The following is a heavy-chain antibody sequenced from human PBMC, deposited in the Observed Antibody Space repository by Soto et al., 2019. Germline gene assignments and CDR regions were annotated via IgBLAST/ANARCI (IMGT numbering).Heavy chain of an antibody. Sequence: LLKVACKGAGYGFSGYYMHWLRQTPGQGLEWMGWINPNSGGTNYAQKFQGWVTMTRDTSISTAYMELSRLRSDDTAVYYCARDLGGSYHDAFAIWGQGTMVTVSS. D-gene: IGHD1-26*01. J-gene: IGHJ3*02. CDR3: ARDLGGSYHDAFAI. V-gene: IGHV1-2*04. CDR1: GYGFSGYY. CDR2: INPNSGGT.